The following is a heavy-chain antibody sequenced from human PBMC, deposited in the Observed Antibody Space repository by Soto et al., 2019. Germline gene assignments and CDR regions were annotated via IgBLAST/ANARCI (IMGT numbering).Heavy chain of an antibody. CDR2: IFHDGTA. D-gene: IGHD3-10*01. Sequence: SSETLSLTCAFSCVSIISGNWWTWVRQSPQRGLEYIGEIFHDGTANYYPSFERRVAISVDTSKNQFSLKLTSVIAADTAIYFCARLVYDTRLNYMYFDFWGQGTLVTVSS. CDR1: CVSIISGNW. CDR3: ARLVYDTRLNYMYFDF. J-gene: IGHJ4*02. V-gene: IGHV4-4*02.